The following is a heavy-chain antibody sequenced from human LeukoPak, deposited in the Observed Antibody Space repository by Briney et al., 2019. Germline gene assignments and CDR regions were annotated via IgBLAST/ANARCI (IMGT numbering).Heavy chain of an antibody. V-gene: IGHV3-48*02. CDR3: ARDGRYYDFWNAYSNYYYYMDV. CDR1: GFTFSSHS. D-gene: IGHD3-3*01. Sequence: GGSLRLSCAASGFTFSSHSMSWVRQAPGRGLEWVSFISDDTYNIYYADSVRGRFTVSRDNARDSLYLQMNSLRDEDTAVYYCARDGRYYDFWNAYSNYYYYMDVWGKGTTVTVSS. J-gene: IGHJ6*03. CDR2: ISDDTYNI.